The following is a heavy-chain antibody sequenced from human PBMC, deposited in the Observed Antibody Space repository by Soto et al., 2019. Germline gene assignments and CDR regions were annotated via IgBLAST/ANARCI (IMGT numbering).Heavy chain of an antibody. J-gene: IGHJ4*02. Sequence: EVQLVESGGGLVKPGGSLRLSCAASGFTFSSYSMNWVRQAPGKGLEWVSSISSSSSYIYYADSVKGRFTISRDNAKNSLYLQMNSLRAEDTAVYYCARANYGSGNSADHWGQGTLVTVSS. CDR2: ISSSSSYI. CDR1: GFTFSSYS. D-gene: IGHD3-10*01. V-gene: IGHV3-21*01. CDR3: ARANYGSGNSADH.